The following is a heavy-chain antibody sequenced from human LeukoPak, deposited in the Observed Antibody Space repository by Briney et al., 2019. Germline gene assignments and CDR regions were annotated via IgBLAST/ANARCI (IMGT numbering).Heavy chain of an antibody. V-gene: IGHV4-34*01. D-gene: IGHD1-26*01. CDR3: VRGNEGSYYEATSFDY. Sequence: SETLSLTCAVYGGSFSGYYWRWIRQPPGKGLEWIGEINHSGGTNYNPSLKSRVTISVDTSKNQFSLKLSSVTAADTAVYYCVRGNEGSYYEATSFDYWGQGTLVTVSS. J-gene: IGHJ4*02. CDR2: INHSGGT. CDR1: GGSFSGYY.